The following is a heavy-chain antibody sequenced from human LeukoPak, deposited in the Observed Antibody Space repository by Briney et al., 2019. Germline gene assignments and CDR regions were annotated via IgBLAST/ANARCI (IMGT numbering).Heavy chain of an antibody. CDR2: MNQDGSEK. J-gene: IGHJ6*02. CDR1: GFTFSDSW. D-gene: IGHD3-16*01. Sequence: GESLRPSCAASGFTFSDSWMSWVRQAPGKGLEWVANMNQDGSEKDYVDSVKGRFTISRDNARNSLYLQMSSLRAEDTAVYYCATYTHWVAGDVWGQGTTVTVSS. CDR3: ATYTHWVAGDV. V-gene: IGHV3-7*01.